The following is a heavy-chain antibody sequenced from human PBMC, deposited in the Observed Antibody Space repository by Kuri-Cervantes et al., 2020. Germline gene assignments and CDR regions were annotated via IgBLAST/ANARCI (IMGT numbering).Heavy chain of an antibody. CDR3: ARAIPDGGYSYGYGET. CDR2: INHSGST. CDR1: GGSISSSSYY. D-gene: IGHD5-18*01. J-gene: IGHJ5*02. Sequence: ESLKISCTVSGGSISSSSYYWSWIRQPPGKGLEWIGEINHSGSTNYNPSLKSRVTISVDTSKNQFSLKLSSVTAADTAVYYCARAIPDGGYSYGYGETWGQGTLVTDSS. V-gene: IGHV4-39*07.